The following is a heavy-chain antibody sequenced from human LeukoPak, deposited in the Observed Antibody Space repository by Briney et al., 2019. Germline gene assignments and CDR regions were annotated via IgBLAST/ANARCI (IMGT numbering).Heavy chain of an antibody. CDR1: GYSFTSHW. Sequence: GESLKISCKGSGYSFTSHWIGWARQMSGKGLEWMGIIYPSDSDTRYSQSFQGQVTISADKSISTAYLQWSSLKASDTAMYYCARTTRELLGGNWFDPWGQGTLVTVSS. J-gene: IGHJ5*02. D-gene: IGHD1-26*01. CDR2: IYPSDSDT. CDR3: ARTTRELLGGNWFDP. V-gene: IGHV5-51*01.